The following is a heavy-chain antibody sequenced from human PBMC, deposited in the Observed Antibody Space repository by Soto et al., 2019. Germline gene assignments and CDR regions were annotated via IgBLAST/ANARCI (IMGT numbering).Heavy chain of an antibody. Sequence: QEQLVESGGGLVRPGGSLRLSCAASGFTFSAYYMTWIRQAPGKGLEWVSYITSSSDYTNYAGSVTGRFTISRDNAKNSLYLQMDSLRVDDTAVYYCVREYYYGMDVWGQGTTVTVSS. V-gene: IGHV3-11*05. CDR1: GFTFSAYY. CDR3: VREYYYGMDV. J-gene: IGHJ6*02. CDR2: ITSSSDYT.